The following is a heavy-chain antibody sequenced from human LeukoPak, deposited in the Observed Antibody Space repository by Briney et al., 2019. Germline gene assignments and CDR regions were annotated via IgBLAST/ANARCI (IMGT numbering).Heavy chain of an antibody. J-gene: IGHJ6*03. Sequence: SVKVSCKVSGYTLTELSMHWVRQAPGKGLEWMGGIIPIFGTANYAQKFQGRVTITADESTSTAYMELSSLRSEDTAVYYCAVRGGDFWSGSYYMDVWGKGTTVTVSS. CDR3: AVRGGDFWSGSYYMDV. CDR2: IIPIFGTA. V-gene: IGHV1-69*13. CDR1: GYTLTELS. D-gene: IGHD3-3*01.